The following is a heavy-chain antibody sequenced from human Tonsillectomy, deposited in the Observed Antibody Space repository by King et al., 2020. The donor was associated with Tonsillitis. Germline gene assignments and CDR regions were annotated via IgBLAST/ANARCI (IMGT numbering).Heavy chain of an antibody. D-gene: IGHD3-9*01. CDR2: IAPRDSYT. CDR1: GYSFTNYW. CDR3: AILRYFDPLDY. J-gene: IGHJ4*02. V-gene: IGHV5-10-1*03. Sequence: DVQLVESGAEVKKPGESLSISCRGSGYSFTNYWITWVRQMPGKGLEWMGRIAPRDSYTNYSPSFQGHVTISSDKSISTAYLQWSSLKASDTAMYYCAILRYFDPLDYWGQGTLVTVSS.